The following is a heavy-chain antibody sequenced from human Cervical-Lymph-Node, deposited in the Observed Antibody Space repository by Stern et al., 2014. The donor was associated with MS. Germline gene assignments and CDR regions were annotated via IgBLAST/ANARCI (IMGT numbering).Heavy chain of an antibody. Sequence: QVQLVQSGGGVVQPGGSLRLSCAASGFTFSNYAMHWVRQAPGKGLEWVTMLSYDGNKEYYADSVKGRFTISRDNSMNRLYLQMNGLRDEDTAVYYCARASTWIQLWLVGYWGQGALVSVSS. CDR2: LSYDGNKE. CDR1: GFTFSNYA. V-gene: IGHV3-30*04. CDR3: ARASTWIQLWLVGY. J-gene: IGHJ4*02. D-gene: IGHD5-18*01.